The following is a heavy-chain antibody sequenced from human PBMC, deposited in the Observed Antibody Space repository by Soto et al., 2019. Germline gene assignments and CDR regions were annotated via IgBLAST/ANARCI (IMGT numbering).Heavy chain of an antibody. V-gene: IGHV4-4*02. CDR1: GGSMYSSNW. J-gene: IGHJ4*02. CDR3: ASLGTTLTSFDS. D-gene: IGHD4-4*01. CDR2: IFHSGAA. Sequence: QVQLQESGPRLVEPSGTLSLTCAVSGGSMYSSNWWSWVRQPPGKGLEWIGQIFHSGAANYNLSLKSRVTISLDKSENQFSLKMSSVTAADTVVYYCASLGTTLTSFDSWGQGTLVTVSS.